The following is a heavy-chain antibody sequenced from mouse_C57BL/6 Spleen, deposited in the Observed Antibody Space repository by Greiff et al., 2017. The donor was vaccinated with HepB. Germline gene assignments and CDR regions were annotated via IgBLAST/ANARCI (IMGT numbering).Heavy chain of an antibody. Sequence: VHVKQSGGDLVKPGGSLKLSCAASGFTFSSYGMSWVRQTPDKRLEWVATISSGGSYTYYPDSVKGRFTISRDNATNTLYLQMSSLKSEDTAMYYCATRFAYWGQGTLVTVSA. V-gene: IGHV5-6*01. CDR2: ISSGGSYT. CDR3: ATRFAY. J-gene: IGHJ3*01. CDR1: GFTFSSYG.